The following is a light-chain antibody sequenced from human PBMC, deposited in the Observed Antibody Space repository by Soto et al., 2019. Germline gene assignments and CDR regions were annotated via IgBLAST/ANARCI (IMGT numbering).Light chain of an antibody. CDR1: QSVSSSY. J-gene: IGKJ5*01. CDR2: GAS. V-gene: IGKV3-20*01. CDR3: QQYENSPIT. Sequence: EIELTQSPCTLSLSPGERATLSCRASQSVSSSYLAWYQQKPGQAPRLLIYGASSRATGIPDRFSGSGSGTDFTLTISRLEPEDFAVYYCQQYENSPITFGQGTRLEIK.